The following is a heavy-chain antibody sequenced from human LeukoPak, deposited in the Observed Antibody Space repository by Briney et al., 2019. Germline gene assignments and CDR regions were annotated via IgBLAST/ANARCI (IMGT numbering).Heavy chain of an antibody. CDR2: IYYSGST. CDR3: ARHRASGGATGFDY. J-gene: IGHJ4*02. CDR1: GGSIITSGYY. D-gene: IGHD1-26*01. Sequence: SETLSLTFTVAGGSIITSGYYSGWIRPPPRKWLDWIGSIYYSGSTYYNPSLKSRVTISVDTSKTQFSLKLNSVTAADTAVYYCARHRASGGATGFDYWGQGTLVTVSS. V-gene: IGHV4-39*01.